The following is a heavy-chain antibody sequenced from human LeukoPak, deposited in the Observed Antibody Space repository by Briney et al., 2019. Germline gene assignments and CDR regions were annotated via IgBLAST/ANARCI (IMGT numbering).Heavy chain of an antibody. Sequence: PGGSLRLSCAASGFTFSDYYMNWIRQAPGKGLEWVSYIGGSGSPAYYADSVKGRFTISRDNSKNTLYLQMNSLRAEDTAVYYCARGKWLFFDYWGQGTLVTVSS. CDR2: IGGSGSPA. V-gene: IGHV3-11*01. D-gene: IGHD3-22*01. CDR1: GFTFSDYY. CDR3: ARGKWLFFDY. J-gene: IGHJ4*02.